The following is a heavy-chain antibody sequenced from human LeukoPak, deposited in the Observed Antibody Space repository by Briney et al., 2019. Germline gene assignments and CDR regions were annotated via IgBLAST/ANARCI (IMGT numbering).Heavy chain of an antibody. J-gene: IGHJ5*02. CDR1: GFTFSSYA. V-gene: IGHV3-23*01. CDR2: ISGSGGST. CDR3: AKGDIVAVVAATPAFDP. Sequence: PGGSLRLSCAASGFTFSSYAMRWVRHAPGEGLECVSAISGSGGSTYYGDSVKGRFTITRDNSKNTLYLQMNSLRAEDTAVYYCAKGDIVAVVAATPAFDPWGQGTLVTVSS. D-gene: IGHD2-15*01.